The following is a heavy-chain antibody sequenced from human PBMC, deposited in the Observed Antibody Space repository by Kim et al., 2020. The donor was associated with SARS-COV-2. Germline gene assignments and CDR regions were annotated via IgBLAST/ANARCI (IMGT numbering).Heavy chain of an antibody. D-gene: IGHD3-10*01. CDR3: ARDPLLWFGGRVRGTFDY. V-gene: IGHV1-18*01. CDR2: ISAYNGNT. CDR1: GYTFTSYG. Sequence: ASVKVSCKASGYTFTSYGISWVRQAPGQGLEWMGWISAYNGNTNYAQKLQGRVTMTTDTSTSTAYMELRSLRSDDTAVYYCARDPLLWFGGRVRGTFDYWGQGTLVTVSS. J-gene: IGHJ4*02.